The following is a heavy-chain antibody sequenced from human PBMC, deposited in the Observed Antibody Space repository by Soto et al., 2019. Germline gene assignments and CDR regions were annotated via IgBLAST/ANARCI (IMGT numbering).Heavy chain of an antibody. CDR3: ARGDAYGMDV. CDR2: ISRSSGTL. CDR1: GFTFGSHS. V-gene: IGHV3-48*02. Sequence: EEQLVESGGGLVQPGGSLRLSCAASGFTFGSHSMKWVRQAPGKGLEWVSYISRSSGTLYYADSVKGRFSISRDNSKNSLYLEINSLSDEDTAVYYCARGDAYGMDVWGQGTTVTVSS. J-gene: IGHJ6*02. D-gene: IGHD2-21*02.